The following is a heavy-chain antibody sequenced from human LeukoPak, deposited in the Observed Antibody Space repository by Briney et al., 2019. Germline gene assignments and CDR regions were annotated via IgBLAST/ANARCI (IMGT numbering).Heavy chain of an antibody. Sequence: AGGSLRLSCAASGFTFSSYAMHWVRQAPGKGLEWVAVMSYDGTSEYYADSVRGRFTISRDHSQNMLHLQMNSPRDEDTALYYCVRDRRDGKNLAYHFDFWGQGTLVTVSS. CDR2: MSYDGTSE. CDR1: GFTFSSYA. D-gene: IGHD5-24*01. CDR3: VRDRRDGKNLAYHFDF. V-gene: IGHV3-30-3*01. J-gene: IGHJ4*02.